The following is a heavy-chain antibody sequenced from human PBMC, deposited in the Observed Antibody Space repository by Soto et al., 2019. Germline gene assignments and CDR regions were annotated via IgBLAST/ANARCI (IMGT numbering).Heavy chain of an antibody. CDR1: GYTFTDYD. D-gene: IGHD2-2*01. V-gene: IGHV1-8*01. CDR3: ARDSSTTNPV. Sequence: GASVKVSCKTSGYTFTDYDINWVRQATGQGLEWMGWMNPNSGNTGYAQKFQGRVSMTRNTATSTAYMELSSLRSDDTAIDYCARDSSTTNPVWGQGTMVTVSS. CDR2: MNPNSGNT. J-gene: IGHJ3*01.